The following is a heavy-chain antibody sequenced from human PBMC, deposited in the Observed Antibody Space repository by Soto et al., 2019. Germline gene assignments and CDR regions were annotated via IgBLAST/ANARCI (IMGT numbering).Heavy chain of an antibody. CDR2: ISSSGSII. Sequence: GGSLRLSCAASGFSSSDYYMTWIRQAPGKGLEWVSVISSSGSIIHYADSVKGRFTISRDNANNSMYLQMNSLRVDDAAVYYCARETNFFDPWGQGTLVTVSS. CDR1: GFSSSDYY. CDR3: ARETNFFDP. V-gene: IGHV3-11*01. J-gene: IGHJ5*02.